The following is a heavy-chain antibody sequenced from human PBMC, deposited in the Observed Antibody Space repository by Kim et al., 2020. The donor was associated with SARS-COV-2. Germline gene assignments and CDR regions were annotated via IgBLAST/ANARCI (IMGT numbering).Heavy chain of an antibody. J-gene: IGHJ4*02. Sequence: GGSLRLSCAASGFTFSSYAMNWVRQAPGKGLEWVSGIINSGGSTYHADSVKGRFTISRDNSKDTLFLQMNSLRAEDTAVYYCARWSVAGSFDYSGQGTLV. CDR2: IINSGGST. D-gene: IGHD6-19*01. CDR3: ARWSVAGSFDY. V-gene: IGHV3-23*01. CDR1: GFTFSSYA.